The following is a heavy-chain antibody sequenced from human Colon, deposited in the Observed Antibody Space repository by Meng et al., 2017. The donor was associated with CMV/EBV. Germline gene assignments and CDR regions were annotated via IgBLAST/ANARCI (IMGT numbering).Heavy chain of an antibody. J-gene: IGHJ4*02. D-gene: IGHD6-19*01. V-gene: IGHV3-23*04. CDR1: EFSVSSNF. CDR2: ISGGGGTT. CDR3: AKDARTTYGSLDY. Sequence: EVQLVQTGGGLIQPGGSLRLSCAASEFSVSSNFMSWVRQAPGKGLEWVSTISGGGGTTYYADSVKGRFTISRDNSKNTLYLQMNSLRAEDTAVYYCAKDARTTYGSLDYWGLGTLVTVSS.